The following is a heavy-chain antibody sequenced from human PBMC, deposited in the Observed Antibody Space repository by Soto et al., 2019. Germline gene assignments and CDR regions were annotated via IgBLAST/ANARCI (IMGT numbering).Heavy chain of an antibody. CDR2: MNPYSGNT. J-gene: IGHJ4*02. CDR3: ARRKQRSGPHYFDY. V-gene: IGHV1-8*01. D-gene: IGHD6-25*01. CDR1: GYTFTTYD. Sequence: ASVKVSCKASGYTFTTYDISWVRQATGQGLEWMGWMNPYSGNTGYAQKFQGRVTVTRNTSISTVYMELSGLRPDDTAVYYCARRKQRSGPHYFDYWGQGSQVTVSS.